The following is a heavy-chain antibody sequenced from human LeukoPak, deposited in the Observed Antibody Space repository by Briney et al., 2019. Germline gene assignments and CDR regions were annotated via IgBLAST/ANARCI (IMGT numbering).Heavy chain of an antibody. Sequence: GGSLRLSCAASGFAVGSKYMSWVRQAPGRGLEWVSIIYSGGNTYYADSVKGRFTISRDSSKNTLFLQMNTLRAEDSAIYYCARYCSGGSCYDWGQGTLVTVSS. V-gene: IGHV3-66*01. J-gene: IGHJ4*02. D-gene: IGHD2-15*01. CDR2: IYSGGNT. CDR3: ARYCSGGSCYD. CDR1: GFAVGSKY.